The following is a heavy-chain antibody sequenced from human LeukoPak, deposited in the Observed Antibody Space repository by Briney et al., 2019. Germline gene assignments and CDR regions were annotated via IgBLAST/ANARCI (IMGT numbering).Heavy chain of an antibody. Sequence: PGGTLRLSCAASGFTFSSYWMHWVRQAPGKGLVWVSRINSDGSSTSYADSVKGRFTISRDNAKNTLYLQMHSLRAEDTAVYYCARDTVGDYYYYYMDVWGKGTTVTVSS. J-gene: IGHJ6*03. CDR2: INSDGSST. CDR1: GFTFSSYW. V-gene: IGHV3-74*01. D-gene: IGHD1-26*01. CDR3: ARDTVGDYYYYYMDV.